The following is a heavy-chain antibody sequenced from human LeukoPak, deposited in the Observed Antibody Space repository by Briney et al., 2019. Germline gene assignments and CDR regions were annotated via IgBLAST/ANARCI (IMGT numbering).Heavy chain of an antibody. CDR2: MYTGGSTI. D-gene: IGHD2-15*01. J-gene: IGHJ4*02. V-gene: IGHV3-11*04. CDR1: GITFNDSY. CDR3: ATSGGHPKGFDF. Sequence: GGTLTLSCAASGITFNDSYMSWIRQAPGKGLEWISFMYTGGSTIYYPASVKGRFTISRDNAKCSLHLQTNSLSAEDTSVCYCATSGGHPKGFDFWGQGTLVTVSS.